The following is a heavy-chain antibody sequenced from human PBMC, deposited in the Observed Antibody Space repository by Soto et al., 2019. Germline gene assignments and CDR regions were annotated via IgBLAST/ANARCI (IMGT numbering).Heavy chain of an antibody. V-gene: IGHV3-23*01. D-gene: IGHD6-13*01. J-gene: IGHJ5*02. CDR1: GFTFSGYA. CDR3: ERGLGSSCYHYNSFAP. CDR2: IGSGSP. Sequence: EVQLLESGGGLVQPGGSLRLSCAASGFTFSGYAMSWVRQAPGKGLEWVSAIGSGSPFYADSVKGRFTISSDNANSMLYLQTNSLRADDTAVYFCERGLGSSCYHYNSFAPGGQGTLVPVSS.